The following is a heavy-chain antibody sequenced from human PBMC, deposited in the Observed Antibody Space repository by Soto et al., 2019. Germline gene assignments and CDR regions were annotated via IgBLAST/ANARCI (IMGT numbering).Heavy chain of an antibody. J-gene: IGHJ6*02. V-gene: IGHV4-39*01. D-gene: IGHD5-12*01. CDR1: GGSISSSNSY. Sequence: PSETLSLTCTVSGGSISSSNSYWAWIRQPPGKGLEWIGSISHSGNTYYNPSLKSRVTVSIDTSKSQFSLNLTSVTAADTAVYYCARPLLATADYYYGMDVWGQGTSVTVSS. CDR3: ARPLLATADYYYGMDV. CDR2: ISHSGNT.